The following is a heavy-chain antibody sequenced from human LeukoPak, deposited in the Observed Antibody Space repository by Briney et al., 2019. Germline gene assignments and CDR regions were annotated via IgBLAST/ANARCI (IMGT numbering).Heavy chain of an antibody. CDR1: GVSISSGSYY. D-gene: IGHD3-16*01. J-gene: IGHJ5*02. CDR2: IYTSGST. CDR3: AREELTGFGWFDP. V-gene: IGHV4-61*02. Sequence: PSQTLSLTCTVSGVSISSGSYYWSWIRQPAGKGLEWIGRIYTSGSTNYNPSLKSRVTISVDTSKNQFSLKLSSVTAADTAVYYCAREELTGFGWFDPWGQGTLVTVSS.